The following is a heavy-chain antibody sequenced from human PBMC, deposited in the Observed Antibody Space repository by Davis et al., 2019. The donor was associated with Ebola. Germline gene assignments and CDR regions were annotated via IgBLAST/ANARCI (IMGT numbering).Heavy chain of an antibody. CDR3: TSTLGALDY. CDR2: IRSKANSYAT. V-gene: IGHV3-73*01. CDR1: GFTFSGSA. D-gene: IGHD1-26*01. J-gene: IGHJ4*02. Sequence: GESLKISCAASGFTFSGSAMHWVRQASGKGLEWVGRIRSKANSYATAYAASLKGRFTISRDDSKNTAYLQMNSLKTEDTAVYYCTSTLGALDYWGQGTLVTVSS.